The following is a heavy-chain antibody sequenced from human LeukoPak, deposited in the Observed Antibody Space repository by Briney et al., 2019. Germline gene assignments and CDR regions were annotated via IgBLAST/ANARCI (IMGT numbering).Heavy chain of an antibody. V-gene: IGHV1-69*13. Sequence: ASVTVSCKASGGTFSSYAISWVRQAPGQGLEWMGGIIPIFGTANYAQKFQGRVTITADESTSTAYMELSSLRSEDTAVYYCARDGPYSSSWSHDYWGQGTLVTVSS. D-gene: IGHD6-13*01. CDR1: GGTFSSYA. J-gene: IGHJ4*02. CDR3: ARDGPYSSSWSHDY. CDR2: IIPIFGTA.